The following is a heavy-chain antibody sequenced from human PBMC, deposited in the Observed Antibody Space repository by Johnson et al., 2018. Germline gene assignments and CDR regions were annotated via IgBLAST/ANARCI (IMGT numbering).Heavy chain of an antibody. D-gene: IGHD6-19*01. CDR2: IGTAGDT. J-gene: IGHJ1*01. Sequence: VQLVESGGGLVQPGGSLRLSCAASGFTFSSYDMHWVRQATGKGLEWVSAIGTAGDTYYPGSVKGRFTISRENAKNSLYLQMNSLRAEDTAVYYCGSSGWYGQYFQHWGQGTLVTVSS. CDR1: GFTFSSYD. V-gene: IGHV3-13*01. CDR3: GSSGWYGQYFQH.